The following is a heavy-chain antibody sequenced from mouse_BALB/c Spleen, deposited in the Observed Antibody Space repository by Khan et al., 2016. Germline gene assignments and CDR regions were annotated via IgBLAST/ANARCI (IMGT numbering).Heavy chain of an antibody. CDR3: ARGDGYFLAY. Sequence: QIQLVQSGPELKKPGETVKISCKASGYTFTNYGMNWVKQAPGKGLKWMGWINTYTGEPTYADDFKGRFAFSLETSASTAYLQINNLKNEDTATYFCARGDGYFLAYCGQGTTLTVSS. V-gene: IGHV9-3-1*01. CDR2: INTYTGEP. CDR1: GYTFTNYG. D-gene: IGHD2-3*01. J-gene: IGHJ2*01.